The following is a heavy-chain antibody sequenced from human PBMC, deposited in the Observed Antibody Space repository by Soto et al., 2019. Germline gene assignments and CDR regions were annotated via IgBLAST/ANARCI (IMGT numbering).Heavy chain of an antibody. V-gene: IGHV1-2*02. J-gene: IGHJ5*02. CDR1: GYTFTGYY. D-gene: IGHD3-9*01. CDR3: ARGLGYDILTGNNWFDP. Sequence: QVQLVQSGAEVKKPGASVKVSCKASGYTFTGYYMHWVRQAPGQGLEWMGWINPNSGGTNYAQKFQGRVTMPSDTSISTAYMELSRLRSDDTAVYYCARGLGYDILTGNNWFDPWGQGTLVTVSS. CDR2: INPNSGGT.